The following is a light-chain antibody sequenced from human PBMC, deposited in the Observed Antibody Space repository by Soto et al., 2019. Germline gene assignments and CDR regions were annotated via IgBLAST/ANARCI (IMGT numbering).Light chain of an antibody. CDR1: QSVSSN. J-gene: IGKJ1*01. CDR3: QQYNNGPPWT. V-gene: IGKV3-15*01. CDR2: GAS. Sequence: EIVMTQSPATLSVSPGERATLSCRASQSVSSNLAWYRQKPGQAPRLLIYGASNRATGIPARFSGSGSGTELNLTISSLQSEEFAVYYCQQYNNGPPWTFGHGTKVEVK.